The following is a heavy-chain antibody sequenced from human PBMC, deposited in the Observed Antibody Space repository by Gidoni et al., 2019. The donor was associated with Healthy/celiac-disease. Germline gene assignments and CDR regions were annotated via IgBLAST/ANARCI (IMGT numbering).Heavy chain of an antibody. CDR2: INHSGST. Sequence: QVQLQQWGAGLLKPSETLSLTCAVYGGSFSGSYWSWIRQPPGKGLEWIGEINHSGSTNYNPSLKSRVTISVDTSKNQFSLKLSSVTAADTAVYYCARLSPIVVVVGGHYYYYYGMDVWGQGTTVTVSS. CDR1: GGSFSGSY. J-gene: IGHJ6*02. V-gene: IGHV4-34*01. D-gene: IGHD2-15*01. CDR3: ARLSPIVVVVGGHYYYYYGMDV.